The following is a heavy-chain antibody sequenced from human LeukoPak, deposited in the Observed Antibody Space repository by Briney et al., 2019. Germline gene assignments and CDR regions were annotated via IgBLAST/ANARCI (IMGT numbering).Heavy chain of an antibody. CDR1: GFTFSNAW. CDR3: AREPSPYYDILTGYPPA. V-gene: IGHV3-15*01. J-gene: IGHJ5*02. D-gene: IGHD3-9*01. Sequence: GGSLRLSCAASGFTFSNAWMSWVRQAPGKGLEWVGRIKNKADGATTDYAAPVEGRFTISRDNAKNSLDLQMKSLRAEDTAVYYCAREPSPYYDILTGYPPAWGQGTLVTVSS. CDR2: IKNKADGATT.